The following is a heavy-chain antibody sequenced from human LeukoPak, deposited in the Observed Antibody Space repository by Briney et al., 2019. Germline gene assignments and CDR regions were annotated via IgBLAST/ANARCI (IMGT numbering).Heavy chain of an antibody. J-gene: IGHJ4*02. CDR3: ARDSDYYYDSSGYYDY. V-gene: IGHV4-38-2*02. Sequence: SETLSLTCTVSGYSISSGYYWGWIRPPPGKGLEWIGSIYHSGSTYYNPSLKSRVTISVDTSKNQFSLKLSSVTAADTAVYYCARDSDYYYDSSGYYDYWGQGTLVTVSS. D-gene: IGHD3-22*01. CDR2: IYHSGST. CDR1: GYSISSGYY.